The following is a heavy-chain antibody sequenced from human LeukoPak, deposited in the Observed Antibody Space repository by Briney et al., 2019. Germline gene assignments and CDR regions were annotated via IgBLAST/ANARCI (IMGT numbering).Heavy chain of an antibody. CDR1: GFTVSSNS. J-gene: IGHJ1*01. Sequence: GGSLRLSCADSGFTVSSNSMSWVRQAPGKGLEWVSIIYSGGNTFHAGSVKARFSISRDESTDTVYLQMNSLRVEDTAAYYCARGSEYFHHWGQGTLVTVSS. CDR2: IYSGGNT. V-gene: IGHV3-66*01. CDR3: ARGSEYFHH.